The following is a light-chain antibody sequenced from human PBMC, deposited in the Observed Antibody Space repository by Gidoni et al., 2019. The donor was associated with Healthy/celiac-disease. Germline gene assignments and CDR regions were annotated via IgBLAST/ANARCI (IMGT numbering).Light chain of an antibody. J-gene: IGKJ4*01. Sequence: IWLTQSPSSLPASVGDRVTITCQASQDISNYLNWYQQKPGKAPKLLIYHASNLETGVPSRFSGSGSGTDFTFTISSLQPEDIATYYCQQYDNLPFTFGGGTKVEIK. V-gene: IGKV1-33*01. CDR1: QDISNY. CDR3: QQYDNLPFT. CDR2: HAS.